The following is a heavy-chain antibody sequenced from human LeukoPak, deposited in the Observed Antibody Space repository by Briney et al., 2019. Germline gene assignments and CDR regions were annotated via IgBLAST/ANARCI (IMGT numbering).Heavy chain of an antibody. D-gene: IGHD1-26*01. V-gene: IGHV3-30*18. CDR2: ISYDGSNK. Sequence: GGSLTLSCAVYAFTFNTYGIHWDRQTPGKGLEGVALISYDGSNKYYADSVKGRFTISRDNSKNTLYLQMDSLRAEDTAVYYCAKDRSGMGYYFDFWGQGTLVTVSS. CDR1: AFTFNTYG. CDR3: AKDRSGMGYYFDF. J-gene: IGHJ4*02.